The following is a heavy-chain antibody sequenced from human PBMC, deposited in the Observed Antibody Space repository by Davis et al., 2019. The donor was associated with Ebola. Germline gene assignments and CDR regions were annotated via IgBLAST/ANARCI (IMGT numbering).Heavy chain of an antibody. D-gene: IGHD6-13*01. CDR1: SGSFSGYY. V-gene: IGHV4-34*01. Sequence: MPSETLSLTCAVYSGSFSGYYWSWIRQSPGKGLEWIGEINHSGSTNYNPSLKSRVTISVDTSKNQFSLKLSSVTAADTAVYYCARVRVAAAGIDYWGQGTLVTVSS. CDR3: ARVRVAAAGIDY. J-gene: IGHJ4*02. CDR2: INHSGST.